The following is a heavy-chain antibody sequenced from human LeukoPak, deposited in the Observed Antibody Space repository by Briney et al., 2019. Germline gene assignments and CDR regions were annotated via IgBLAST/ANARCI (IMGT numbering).Heavy chain of an antibody. Sequence: GGSLRLSCAASEFSVGSNYMTWVRQAPGKGLEWVSLIYSGGSTYYADSVKGRFTISRDNSKNTLYLQMNSLRAEDTAVYYCARDRGYCSSTSCSLYYFDYWGQGTLVTVSS. CDR3: ARDRGYCSSTSCSLYYFDY. CDR1: EFSVGSNY. D-gene: IGHD2-2*01. V-gene: IGHV3-66*01. J-gene: IGHJ4*02. CDR2: IYSGGST.